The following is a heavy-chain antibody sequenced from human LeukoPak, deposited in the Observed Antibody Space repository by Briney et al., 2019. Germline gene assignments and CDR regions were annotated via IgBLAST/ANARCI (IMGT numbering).Heavy chain of an antibody. V-gene: IGHV4-59*01. Sequence: PSETLSLTCTVSGGSISSYYWSWIRQPPGKGLEWIGYIYYSGSTNYNPSLKSRVTISLDTSKNQFSLKLRSVTAADTAVYYCARGFDSKSTYFDYWGQGTLVTVSS. D-gene: IGHD5-12*01. J-gene: IGHJ4*02. CDR2: IYYSGST. CDR1: GGSISSYY. CDR3: ARGFDSKSTYFDY.